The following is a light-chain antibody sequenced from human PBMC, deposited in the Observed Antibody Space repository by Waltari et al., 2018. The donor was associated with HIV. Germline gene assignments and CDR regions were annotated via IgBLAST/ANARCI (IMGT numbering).Light chain of an antibody. Sequence: QSVLTQPPSVSGAPGQRVTIHCTGSSSNVRSTCDVHWYQLPPGTAPKLLIFANSNRPSGVPDRFSGSKSATSASPAISGRQPEDEAEYYCQSFDNSLNGYVFGTGTTVIVL. CDR3: QSFDNSLNGYV. V-gene: IGLV1-40*01. CDR2: ANS. CDR1: SSNVRSTCD. J-gene: IGLJ1*01.